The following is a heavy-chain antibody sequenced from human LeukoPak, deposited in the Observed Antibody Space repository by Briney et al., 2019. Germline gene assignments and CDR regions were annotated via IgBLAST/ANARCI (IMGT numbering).Heavy chain of an antibody. CDR1: GGSVSSGSYY. CDR3: ARVGRRGYRVNNWFDP. V-gene: IGHV4-61*01. J-gene: IGHJ5*02. CDR2: IYYSGST. D-gene: IGHD5-18*01. Sequence: PSETLSLTCTVSGGSVSSGSYYWSWIRQPPGKGLEWIGYIYYSGSTNYNPSLKSRVTISVDTSKNQFSLKLSSVTAADTAVYYCARVGRRGYRVNNWFDPWGQGTLVTVSS.